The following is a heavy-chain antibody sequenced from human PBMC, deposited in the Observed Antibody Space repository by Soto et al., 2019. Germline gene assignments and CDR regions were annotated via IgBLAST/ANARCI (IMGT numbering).Heavy chain of an antibody. J-gene: IGHJ6*02. Sequence: QVQLQESGPGLVKPSQTLSLTCTVSGDSISDVDYYWSWVRQTPREGLEWIGAFYDSGTSYYSPSLNSRMTISVDSSKNQFSLTLTSVTAADTAVYYCARGTRDYFDTTGPGYGMDVWAKGPRSPSP. V-gene: IGHV4-30-4*01. CDR3: ARGTRDYFDTTGPGYGMDV. D-gene: IGHD3-22*01. CDR2: FYDSGTS. CDR1: GDSISDVDYY.